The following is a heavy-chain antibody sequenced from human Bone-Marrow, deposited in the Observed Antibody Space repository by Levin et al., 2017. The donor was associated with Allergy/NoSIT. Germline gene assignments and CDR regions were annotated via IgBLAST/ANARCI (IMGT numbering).Heavy chain of an antibody. CDR3: ARIPPDHCTSDRCQSRAF. Sequence: PSASVKVSCKASGYIFTGYYIHWVRQAPGQGLEWMGRINPNGDLTNYLKKFQGRVTMTGDTSINTVYMELNSLTYDDTATYFCARIPPDHCTSDRCQSRAFWGQGTLVTVSS. CDR1: GYIFTGYY. V-gene: IGHV1-2*06. D-gene: IGHD2-8*01. J-gene: IGHJ4*02. CDR2: INPNGDLT.